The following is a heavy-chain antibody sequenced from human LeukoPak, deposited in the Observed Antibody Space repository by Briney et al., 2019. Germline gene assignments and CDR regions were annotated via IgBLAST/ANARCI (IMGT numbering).Heavy chain of an antibody. CDR2: INRNGGTT. CDR3: ARGNSNFNY. CDR1: GFTFDDYG. J-gene: IGHJ4*02. V-gene: IGHV3-20*01. D-gene: IGHD2/OR15-2a*01. Sequence: TGGSLRLSCAASGFTFDDYGMSWVRQAPGKGLEWVSGINRNGGTTNYADSVKGRFTISRDNAKNSLYLQMNSLRAEDTTLYHCARGNSNFNYWGQANLVTVSS.